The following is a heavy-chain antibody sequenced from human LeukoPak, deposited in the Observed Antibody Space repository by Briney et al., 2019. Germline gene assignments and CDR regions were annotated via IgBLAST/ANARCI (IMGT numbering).Heavy chain of an antibody. CDR3: AKGGSGYDDSYFDY. CDR2: ITWNSGSI. D-gene: IGHD5-12*01. V-gene: IGHV3-9*03. Sequence: ESGGSLRLSCAASGFPFDDYAMHWVRQAPGKGLEWVSGITWNSGSIGYADSVKGRFTISRDNAKNSLYLQMNSLRPEDMALYYCAKGGSGYDDSYFDYWGQGTLVTVSS. CDR1: GFPFDDYA. J-gene: IGHJ4*02.